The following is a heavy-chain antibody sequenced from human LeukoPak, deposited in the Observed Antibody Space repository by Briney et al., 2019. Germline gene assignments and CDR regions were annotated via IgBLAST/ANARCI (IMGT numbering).Heavy chain of an antibody. V-gene: IGHV3-66*01. D-gene: IGHD1-26*01. J-gene: IGHJ4*02. Sequence: PGGSLRLPCAASGFTVTTNYMTWVRRAPGKGLERVSIIYSGGYTDYADSVKGRFTISRDNSKNTLDLQMNSLRAEDTAVYYCARRLEYSGSKGVFDYWGQGTLVTVSS. CDR3: ARRLEYSGSKGVFDY. CDR1: GFTVTTNY. CDR2: IYSGGYT.